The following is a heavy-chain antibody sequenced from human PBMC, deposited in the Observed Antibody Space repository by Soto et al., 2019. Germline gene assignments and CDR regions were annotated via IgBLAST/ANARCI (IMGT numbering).Heavy chain of an antibody. CDR3: STRAYDTNGYYQFDP. CDR1: GGSFSGHS. D-gene: IGHD3-22*01. V-gene: IGHV4-34*01. Sequence: SETLSLTCAVYGGSFSGHSWTWIRQSPGKGLEWIGDINHSGRVNYSPSLKSRVTISLDTSKNQFSLTLSAVTAADTAMYYCSTRAYDTNGYYQFDPWGQGTLVTVSS. J-gene: IGHJ5*01. CDR2: INHSGRV.